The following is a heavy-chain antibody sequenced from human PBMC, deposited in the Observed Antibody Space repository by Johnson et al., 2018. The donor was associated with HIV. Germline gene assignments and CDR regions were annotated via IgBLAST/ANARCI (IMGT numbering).Heavy chain of an antibody. CDR3: ARVITIIVVVIGDI. D-gene: IGHD3-22*01. CDR2: IRSDGSSK. CDR1: AFTFSDYG. V-gene: IGHV3-30*02. Sequence: QVQLVESGGGVVQPGGSLRLSCAASAFTFSDYGMHWVRQAPGKGLEWVAFIRSDGSSKYYADSVKGRFTISRDNSKNTLYLQMNSLRAEDTAVYYCARVITIIVVVIGDIWGQGTMVTVSS. J-gene: IGHJ3*02.